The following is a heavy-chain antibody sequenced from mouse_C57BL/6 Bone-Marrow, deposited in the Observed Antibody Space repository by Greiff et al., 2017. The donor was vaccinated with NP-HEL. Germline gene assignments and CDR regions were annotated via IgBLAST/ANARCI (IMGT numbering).Heavy chain of an antibody. J-gene: IGHJ2*01. CDR3: ARRPGNYGGLGY. Sequence: QVQLQQSGPGLVQPSQSLSITCTVSGFSLTSYGVHWVRQSPGKGLEWLGVIWSGGSTDYNAAFISRLSISKDNSKSQVFFKMNSLQADDTAIYYCARRPGNYGGLGYWGQGTTLTVSS. D-gene: IGHD2-1*01. CDR2: IWSGGST. V-gene: IGHV2-2*01. CDR1: GFSLTSYG.